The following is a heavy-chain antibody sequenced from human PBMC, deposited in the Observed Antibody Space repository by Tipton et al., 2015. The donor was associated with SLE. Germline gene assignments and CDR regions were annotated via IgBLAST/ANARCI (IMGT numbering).Heavy chain of an antibody. CDR3: VKEPYDGIGYVGGFDP. V-gene: IGHV4-59*01. D-gene: IGHD3-22*01. Sequence: TLSLTCTVSGDSIDSDYWSWIRQSPGKGLEWIGYISFSGTTKYSPSLRSRVTMSADTSKKQFSLNLTSVTGADTAVYLCVKEPYDGIGYVGGFDPWGQGTLITVS. CDR1: GDSIDSDY. CDR2: ISFSGTT. J-gene: IGHJ5*02.